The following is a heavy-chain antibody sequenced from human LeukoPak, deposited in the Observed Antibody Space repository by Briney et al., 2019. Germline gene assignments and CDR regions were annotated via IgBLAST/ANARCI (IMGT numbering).Heavy chain of an antibody. V-gene: IGHV3-74*01. Sequence: GPLRLSCAASGFTFSSYWMHWVRQSPGKVLGWVSRINSDLRITSYAGSVKGRFTISSDNAKNTLYLKMNSLRAEDTAVYYCARVGVAVAGGGAGYGMDVWGQGTTVTVSS. D-gene: IGHD6-19*01. CDR2: INSDLRIT. CDR3: ARVGVAVAGGGAGYGMDV. J-gene: IGHJ6*02. CDR1: GFTFSSYW.